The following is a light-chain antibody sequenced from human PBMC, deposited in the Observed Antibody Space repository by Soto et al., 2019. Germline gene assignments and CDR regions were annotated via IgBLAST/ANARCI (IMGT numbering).Light chain of an antibody. CDR2: GAS. J-gene: IGKJ1*01. CDR3: QHHNSYSQT. V-gene: IGKV1-5*01. Sequence: DTQMTQSPPTLSASVGDRVTITCRASQSIRHYLAWYQQMPGKAPKLLIYGASTLQSGVPSRFSGSGSGTEFTLTISSLQHDDFGTYLCQHHNSYSQTFGQGNKVDIK. CDR1: QSIRHY.